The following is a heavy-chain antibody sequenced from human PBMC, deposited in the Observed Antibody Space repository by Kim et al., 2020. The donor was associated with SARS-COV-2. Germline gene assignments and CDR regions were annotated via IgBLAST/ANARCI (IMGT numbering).Heavy chain of an antibody. Sequence: ASVKVSCKASGYTFTSYAMHWVRQAPGQRLEWMGWINAGNGNTKYSQKFQGRVTITRDTSASTAYMELSSLRSEDTAVYYCARVNFDWLLTVRSYYFDYWGQGTLVTVSS. CDR1: GYTFTSYA. CDR3: ARVNFDWLLTVRSYYFDY. CDR2: INAGNGNT. V-gene: IGHV1-3*01. D-gene: IGHD3-9*01. J-gene: IGHJ4*02.